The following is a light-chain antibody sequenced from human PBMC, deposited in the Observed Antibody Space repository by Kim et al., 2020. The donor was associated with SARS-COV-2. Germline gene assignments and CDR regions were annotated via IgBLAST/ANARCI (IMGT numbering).Light chain of an antibody. J-gene: IGLJ6*01. CDR3: AAWDDSLNGWV. CDR1: SSNIGKSA. Sequence: QSVLTQPPSVSAAPRQRVTISCSGSSSNIGKSAVNWYQQLPGKAPKLLIYYDDLLPSGVSGRFSGSKSGTSASLAISGLQSEDEAKYYCAAWDDSLNGWVFGGGTKVTVL. V-gene: IGLV1-36*01. CDR2: YDD.